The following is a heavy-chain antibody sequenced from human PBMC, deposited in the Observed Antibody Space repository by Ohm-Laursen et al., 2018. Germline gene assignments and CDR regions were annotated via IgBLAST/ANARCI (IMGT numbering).Heavy chain of an antibody. Sequence: ASVKVSCKSSGYTFTSYDINWVRQATGQGLEWMGWMNPTSGNTGYAEKFQGRVTMTRNTSISTAYMELSSLRSEDTAEYYCTREASGDYGYFDLWGRGTLVTVSS. CDR3: TREASGDYGYFDL. CDR1: GYTFTSYD. J-gene: IGHJ2*01. CDR2: MNPTSGNT. D-gene: IGHD4-17*01. V-gene: IGHV1-8*01.